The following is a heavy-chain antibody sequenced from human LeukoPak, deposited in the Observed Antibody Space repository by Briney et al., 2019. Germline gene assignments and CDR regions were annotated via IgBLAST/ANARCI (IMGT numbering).Heavy chain of an antibody. V-gene: IGHV3-7*04. J-gene: IGHJ4*02. CDR1: GFTFSTYW. CDR2: IKQDGSAK. CDR3: VRQYNSSWLQFFDY. Sequence: PGGSLRLSCAASGFTFSTYWMTWVRQAPGKGLEWVANIKQDGSAKYYVHSVKGRFTISRDNAKNSLYLHMNSLRAEDTAVYYCVRQYNSSWLQFFDYWGQGTLVTVSS. D-gene: IGHD6-13*01.